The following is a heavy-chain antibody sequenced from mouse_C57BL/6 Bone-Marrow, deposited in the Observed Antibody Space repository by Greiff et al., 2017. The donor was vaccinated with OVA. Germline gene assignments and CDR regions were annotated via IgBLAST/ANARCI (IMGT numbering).Heavy chain of an antibody. J-gene: IGHJ2*01. V-gene: IGHV1-55*01. CDR2: IYPGSGST. CDR1: GYTFTSYW. CDR3: ARALITTVVADY. Sequence: QVQLQQPGAELVKPGASVKMSCEASGYTFTSYWITWVKQRPGQGLEWIGDIYPGSGSTNYNEKFKSKATLTVDTSSSTAYMQLSSLTSEDSAVYYCARALITTVVADYWGQGTTLTVSS. D-gene: IGHD1-1*01.